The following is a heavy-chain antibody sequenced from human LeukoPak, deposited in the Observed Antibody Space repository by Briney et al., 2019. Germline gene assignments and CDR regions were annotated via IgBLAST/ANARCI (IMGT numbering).Heavy chain of an antibody. J-gene: IGHJ6*03. Sequence: GASVKVSCKASGYTFTSYGISWVRQAPGQGLEWMGWINPNSGGTNYAQKFQGRVTMTRDTSISTAYMELSRLRSDDTAVYYCARETLYGPWYMDVWGKGTTVTISS. CDR1: GYTFTSYG. CDR2: INPNSGGT. D-gene: IGHD3-16*01. V-gene: IGHV1-2*02. CDR3: ARETLYGPWYMDV.